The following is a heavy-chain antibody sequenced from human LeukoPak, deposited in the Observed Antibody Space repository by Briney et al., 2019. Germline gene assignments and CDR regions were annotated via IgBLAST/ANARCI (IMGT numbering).Heavy chain of an antibody. CDR1: GFTFSNYE. J-gene: IGHJ4*02. CDR3: ARDASLVGTTDFDC. V-gene: IGHV3-48*03. CDR2: ISSSGSTI. D-gene: IGHD1-14*01. Sequence: GGSLRLSCAASGFTFSNYEMNWVRQAPGQGLEWVSYISSSGSTIYYADSVKGRFTTSRDNAKNSLWLQMNSLRAEDTAVYYWARDASLVGTTDFDCWGQGILVTVSS.